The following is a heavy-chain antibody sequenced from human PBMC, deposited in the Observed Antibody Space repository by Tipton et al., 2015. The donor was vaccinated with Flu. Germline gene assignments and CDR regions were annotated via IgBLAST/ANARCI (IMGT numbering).Heavy chain of an antibody. D-gene: IGHD1-26*01. CDR3: ARALNSGREYTFDI. CDR2: IYYSGST. V-gene: IGHV4-31*03. CDR1: GGSLSSCDYY. J-gene: IGHJ3*02. Sequence: TLSLTCIVSGGSLSSCDYYWSWIRQHPGKGLEWIGYIYYSGSTYYNPSLKSRVTISVDTSKNQFSLNLSSVTATDTAVYYCARALNSGREYTFDIWGRGTVVTVSS.